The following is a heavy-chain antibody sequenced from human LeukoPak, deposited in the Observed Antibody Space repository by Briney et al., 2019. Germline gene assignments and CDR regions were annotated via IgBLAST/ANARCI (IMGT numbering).Heavy chain of an antibody. CDR2: MNPKRGNT. Sequence: ASVKVSCKASGYSLTSFDINWVRQGSGQGLEWMGWMNPKRGNTGYAPTFQGRVTITRDTPIDTAFMELSSLRPDDTAVYYCARGGSSSSYYNNYGMDVWGQGTTITVSS. D-gene: IGHD6-13*01. CDR1: GYSLTSFD. CDR3: ARGGSSSSYYNNYGMDV. V-gene: IGHV1-8*01. J-gene: IGHJ6*02.